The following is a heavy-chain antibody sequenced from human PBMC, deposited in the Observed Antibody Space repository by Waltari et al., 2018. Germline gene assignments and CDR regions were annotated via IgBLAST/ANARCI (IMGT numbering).Heavy chain of an antibody. V-gene: IGHV4-4*07. CDR1: GDSITNYL. J-gene: IGHJ4*02. Sequence: QVQLQESGPGLVRPSETLSLICNVSGDSITNYLWTWIRQPAGKGLEWIGRLYISGSSNYNSSLKSRVTMSLDASKNQFSLKLISVTAADTALYYCARELPGLGYFDACGQGILVTVSS. CDR3: ARELPGLGYFDA. CDR2: LYISGSS. D-gene: IGHD2-21*01.